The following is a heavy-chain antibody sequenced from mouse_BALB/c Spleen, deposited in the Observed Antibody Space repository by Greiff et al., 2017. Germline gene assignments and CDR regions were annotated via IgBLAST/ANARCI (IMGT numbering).Heavy chain of an antibody. CDR3: ARNVIHYPFAY. CDR2: ISYSGST. D-gene: IGHD1-2*01. Sequence: DVQLQESGPGLVKPSQSLSLTCTVTGYSITSDYAWNWIRQFPGNKLEWMGYISYSGSTSYNPSLKSRISITRDTSKNQFFLQLNSVTTEDTATYYCARNVIHYPFAYWGQGTLVTVSA. J-gene: IGHJ3*01. V-gene: IGHV3-2*02. CDR1: GYSITSDYA.